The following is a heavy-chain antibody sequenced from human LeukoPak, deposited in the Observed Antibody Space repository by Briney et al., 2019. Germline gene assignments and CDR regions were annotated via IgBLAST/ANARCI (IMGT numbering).Heavy chain of an antibody. Sequence: GGSLRLSCAASGFTFSSYAMHWVRQAPGKGLEWVAVISYDGSNKYYADSVKGRFTISRDNSKNTLYLQMNSLRAEDTAVYYCARDLYYYDSSAYYYGHYGMDVWGQGTTVTVSS. CDR3: ARDLYYYDSSAYYYGHYGMDV. CDR2: ISYDGSNK. J-gene: IGHJ6*02. CDR1: GFTFSSYA. V-gene: IGHV3-30-3*01. D-gene: IGHD3-22*01.